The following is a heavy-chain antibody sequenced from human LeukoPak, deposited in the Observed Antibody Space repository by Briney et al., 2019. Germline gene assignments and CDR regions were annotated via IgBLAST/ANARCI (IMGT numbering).Heavy chain of an antibody. D-gene: IGHD5-12*01. V-gene: IGHV3-23*01. CDR3: ARGPSGYHNT. CDR2: ITTSGGST. Sequence: GGSLTLSCAASGFTFSSYGMSWVRQAPGKGLEWVSGITTSGGSTDYADSVEGRFTISRDNSKNTLYLQMNSLRAEDTAVYYCARGPSGYHNTGGQGTLVTVSS. CDR1: GFTFSSYG. J-gene: IGHJ4*02.